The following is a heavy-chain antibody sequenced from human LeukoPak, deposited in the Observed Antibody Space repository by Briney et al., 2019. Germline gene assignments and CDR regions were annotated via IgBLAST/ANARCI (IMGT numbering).Heavy chain of an antibody. CDR1: GFTFSSSA. CDR2: ISNNGGYT. V-gene: IGHV3-23*01. CDR3: ARTPSITMVRGVIYFDY. D-gene: IGHD3-10*01. J-gene: IGHJ4*02. Sequence: PGGSLRLSCAASGFTFSSSAMSWVRQAPGKGLEWVSAISNNGGYTYYADSVKGRFTISRDNSKNMLYLQMNSLRAEDTAVYYCARTPSITMVRGVIYFDYWGQGTLVTVSS.